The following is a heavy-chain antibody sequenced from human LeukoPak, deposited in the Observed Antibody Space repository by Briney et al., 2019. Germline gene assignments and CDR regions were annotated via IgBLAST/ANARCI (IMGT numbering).Heavy chain of an antibody. CDR1: GGSISSYY. D-gene: IGHD6-19*01. CDR3: ARSSGYSSGWYSNYYYYYGMDV. J-gene: IGHJ6*02. CDR2: IYYSGST. Sequence: SENLSLTCTVSGGSISSYYWSWIRQPPGKGLEWIGYIYYSGSTNYNPSLKSRVTISVDTSKNQFSLKLSSVTAADTAVYYCARSSGYSSGWYSNYYYYYGMDVWGQGTTVTVSS. V-gene: IGHV4-59*08.